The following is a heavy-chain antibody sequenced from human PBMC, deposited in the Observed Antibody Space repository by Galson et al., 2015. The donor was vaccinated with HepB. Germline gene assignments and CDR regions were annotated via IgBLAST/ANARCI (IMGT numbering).Heavy chain of an antibody. CDR2: INAGNGNT. J-gene: IGHJ4*02. CDR1: GYTFTSYA. Sequence: SVKVSCKASGYTFTSYAMHWVRQAPGQRLEWMGWINAGNGNTKYSQKFQGRVTITRDTSASTAYMELSSLRSEDTAVYYRASSYYDSSGYYYGGDYWGQGTLVTVSS. D-gene: IGHD3-22*01. CDR3: ASSYYDSSGYYYGGDY. V-gene: IGHV1-3*01.